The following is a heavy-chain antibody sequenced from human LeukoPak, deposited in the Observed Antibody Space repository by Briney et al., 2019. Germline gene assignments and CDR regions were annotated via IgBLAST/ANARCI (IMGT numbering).Heavy chain of an antibody. D-gene: IGHD3-22*01. CDR3: AAGTYYYDSTGYYDY. CDR2: ISAYNGNT. CDR1: GYTFTSYG. Sequence: ASVKVSCKASGYTFTSYGISWVRQAPGQGLEWMGWISAYNGNTNYAQKLQGRVTMTEDTSTDTAYMELSSLKSEDTAVYYCAAGTYYYDSTGYYDYWGQGTLVTVSS. J-gene: IGHJ4*02. V-gene: IGHV1-18*01.